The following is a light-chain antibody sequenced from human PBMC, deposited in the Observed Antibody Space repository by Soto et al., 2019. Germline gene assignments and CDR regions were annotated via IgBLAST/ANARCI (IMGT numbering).Light chain of an antibody. CDR1: QNINTW. J-gene: IGKJ1*01. Sequence: DIQMTQSPSTLSASLGDRVTIXXRASQNINTWLAWYQQKPGKAPKLXILKASSLESGVPSRFSGSGSGTEFTLTISSLQPDDLATYYCQQYKNYFWAFGQGTKVDIK. V-gene: IGKV1-5*03. CDR3: QQYKNYFWA. CDR2: KAS.